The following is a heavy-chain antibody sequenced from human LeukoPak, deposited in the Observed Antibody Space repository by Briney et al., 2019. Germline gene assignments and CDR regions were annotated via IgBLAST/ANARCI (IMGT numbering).Heavy chain of an antibody. CDR2: ISGSGDNT. J-gene: IGHJ4*02. D-gene: IGHD3-10*01. Sequence: GGSLRLSCAASGFTFTSYGMSWVRQAPGKGLEWVSTISGSGDNTYYADSVKGRFTISRDNAKNTLYPQMNSLRAEDTAVYYCARDMVRGVFDYWGQGTLVTVSS. V-gene: IGHV3-23*01. CDR1: GFTFTSYG. CDR3: ARDMVRGVFDY.